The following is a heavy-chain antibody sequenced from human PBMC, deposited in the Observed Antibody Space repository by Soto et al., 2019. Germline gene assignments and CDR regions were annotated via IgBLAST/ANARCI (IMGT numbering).Heavy chain of an antibody. Sequence: SETLSLTCGVSGGTIRSPDWWTWVRQPPGKGLEWIGYIYYSGSTYYNPSLKSRVTISVDTSKNQFSLKLSSVTAADTAVYYCARGGIADFDYWGQGTLVTVSS. D-gene: IGHD2-21*01. V-gene: IGHV4-30-4*08. J-gene: IGHJ4*02. CDR1: GGTIRSPDW. CDR3: ARGGIADFDY. CDR2: IYYSGST.